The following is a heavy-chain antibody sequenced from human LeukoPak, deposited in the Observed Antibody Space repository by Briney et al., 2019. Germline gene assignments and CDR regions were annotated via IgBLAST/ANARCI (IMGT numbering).Heavy chain of an antibody. J-gene: IGHJ6*02. CDR2: IYYSGST. CDR3: ARARDYHSDYGMDV. CDR1: GGSISSYY. V-gene: IGHV4-59*08. D-gene: IGHD4-11*01. Sequence: SETLSLTCTVSGGSISSYYWSWIRQPPGKGLEWIGYIYYSGSTNYNPSLKSRVTISVDTSKNQFSLKLSSVTAADTAVYYCARARDYHSDYGMDVWGQGTTVTVSS.